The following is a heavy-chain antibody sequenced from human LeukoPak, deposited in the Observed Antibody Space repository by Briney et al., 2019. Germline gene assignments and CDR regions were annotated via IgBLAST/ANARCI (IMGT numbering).Heavy chain of an antibody. V-gene: IGHV4-30-4*01. D-gene: IGHD3-3*01. CDR3: ARDSAIFYGMDV. CDR1: GGSISSGDYY. Sequence: SQTLSLTCTVSGGSISSGDYYWSWIRQPPGTGLEWIGYIFYSGSTYYNPSLKSRLFISVDTSRNQFSLKLTSVTAADTAVYYCARDSAIFYGMDVWGQGTTVTVSS. CDR2: IFYSGST. J-gene: IGHJ6*02.